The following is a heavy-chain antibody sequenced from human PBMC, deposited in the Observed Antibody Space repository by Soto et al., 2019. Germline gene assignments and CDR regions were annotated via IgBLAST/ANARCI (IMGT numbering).Heavy chain of an antibody. J-gene: IGHJ6*02. D-gene: IGHD5-12*01. CDR2: IYYSGST. Sequence: PSETLSLTCTVSGGSISSGGYYWSWIRQHPGKGLEWIGYIYYSGSTYYNPSLKSRVTISVDTSKNQFSLKLSSVTAADTAVYYCARDSGYSGYDDYYGMDFWCQGTTVTGSS. CDR1: GGSISSGGYY. V-gene: IGHV4-31*03. CDR3: ARDSGYSGYDDYYGMDF.